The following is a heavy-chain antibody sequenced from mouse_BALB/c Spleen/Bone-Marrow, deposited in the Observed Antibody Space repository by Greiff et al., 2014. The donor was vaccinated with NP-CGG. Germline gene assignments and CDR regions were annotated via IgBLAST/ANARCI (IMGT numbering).Heavy chain of an antibody. V-gene: IGHV1S81*02. CDR2: INPSNGGT. J-gene: IGHJ3*01. Sequence: VQLVESGAELVKPGASVKLPCKASGYTFTSYYMYWVKQRPGQGLEWIGGINPSNGGTNFNEKFKSKATLTVDKSSSTAYMQLSSLTSEDSAVYYCTRGLRAWFAYWGQGTLVTVPA. D-gene: IGHD3-1*01. CDR3: TRGLRAWFAY. CDR1: GYTFTSYY.